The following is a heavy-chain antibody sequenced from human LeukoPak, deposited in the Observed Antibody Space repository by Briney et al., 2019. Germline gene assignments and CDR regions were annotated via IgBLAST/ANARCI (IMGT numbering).Heavy chain of an antibody. CDR2: IRFDGSNE. Sequence: PGGSLRLSCAASGFTFRSYGMHWVRQAPGKGLEWVAFIRFDGSNEYYADSVKGRFTISRDNSKNILYLQMNSLRAEDTAVYFCAKDPPRVAALFFKEDYWGQRTLVTVSS. CDR1: GFTFRSYG. D-gene: IGHD2-15*01. V-gene: IGHV3-30*02. CDR3: AKDPPRVAALFFKEDY. J-gene: IGHJ4*02.